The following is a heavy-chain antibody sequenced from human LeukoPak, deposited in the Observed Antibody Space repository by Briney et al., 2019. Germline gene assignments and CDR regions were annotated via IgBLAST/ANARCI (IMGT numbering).Heavy chain of an antibody. CDR1: GGSFSGYY. CDR3: ASSSVAGTYY. Sequence: SETLSLTCAVYGGSFSGYYWSWIRQPPGKGLEWIGEINHSGSTNYNPSLKSRVTISVDTSKNQFSLKLNSVTAADTAVYYCASSSVAGTYYWGQGTLVTVSS. V-gene: IGHV4-34*01. D-gene: IGHD6-19*01. CDR2: INHSGST. J-gene: IGHJ4*02.